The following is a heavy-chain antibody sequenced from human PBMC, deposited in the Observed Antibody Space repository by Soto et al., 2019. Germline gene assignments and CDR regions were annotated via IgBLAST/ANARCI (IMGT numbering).Heavy chain of an antibody. CDR2: NKKKTDGGTA. D-gene: IGHD6-19*01. CDR1: GITFSNVW. V-gene: IGHV3-15*01. Sequence: EVQLLESGGGLVKPGGSLRLSCAASGITFSNVWMSWVRQAPGKGLEWPGRNKKKTDGGTADYAAPVKGRFTISRDDSKNTLYLQMSNLKTEDTAVYYCRTQWLDWGQGTLVTVSS. CDR3: RTQWLD. J-gene: IGHJ4*02.